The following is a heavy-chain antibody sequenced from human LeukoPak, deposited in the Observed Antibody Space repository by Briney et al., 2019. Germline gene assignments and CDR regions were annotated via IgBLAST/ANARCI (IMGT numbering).Heavy chain of an antibody. D-gene: IGHD4-17*01. V-gene: IGHV4-59*01. Sequence: SETLSLTCTVSGGSIRSYYGSWIRQPPGKGLEWIGYIYYSGSTNYNPSLKSRVSISVDTSKNQFSLKLSSVTAADTAVYYCARTGSTVTMLYPFDHWGQGTLVTVSS. CDR2: IYYSGST. CDR3: ARTGSTVTMLYPFDH. J-gene: IGHJ4*02. CDR1: GGSIRSYY.